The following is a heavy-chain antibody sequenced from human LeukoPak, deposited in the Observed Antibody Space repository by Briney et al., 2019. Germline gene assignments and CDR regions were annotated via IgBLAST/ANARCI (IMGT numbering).Heavy chain of an antibody. V-gene: IGHV4-34*01. Sequence: PSETLSLTCAVYGGSFSGYYWSWIRQPPGKGLEWIGSIYYSGQTYYNPSLKSRVTISVDTPKNQFSLKLTSVNAADTAVYHCARQVGDGRWYFDYWGQGTLVTVSS. CDR2: IYYSGQT. D-gene: IGHD4-23*01. CDR3: ARQVGDGRWYFDY. J-gene: IGHJ4*02. CDR1: GGSFSGYY.